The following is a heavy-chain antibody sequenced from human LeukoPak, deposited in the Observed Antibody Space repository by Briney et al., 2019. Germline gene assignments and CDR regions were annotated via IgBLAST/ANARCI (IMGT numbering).Heavy chain of an antibody. CDR3: ATWTYSHRFDY. Sequence: GESLKISCKSSIYRFNNFWIGWVRQRPGKGLEWMGNIHPIDSETMYSPSFEGQVTISADKSITTAYLQWSSLRASDTAIYYCATWTYSHRFDYWGLGPLVTVSS. CDR1: IYRFNNFW. V-gene: IGHV5-51*01. J-gene: IGHJ4*02. D-gene: IGHD1-7*01. CDR2: IHPIDSET.